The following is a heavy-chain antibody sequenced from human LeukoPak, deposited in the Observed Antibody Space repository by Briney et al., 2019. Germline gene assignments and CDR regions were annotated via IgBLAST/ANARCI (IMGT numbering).Heavy chain of an antibody. J-gene: IGHJ5*02. Sequence: GGSLRLSCAASGFTFSGYAMSWVRQAPGKGLEWVSVIYSGGSTYYADSVKGRFTISRHNSKNTLYLQMNSLRAEDTAVYYCARAVSGDFWSGYLFDPWGQGTLVTVSS. CDR1: GFTFSGYA. V-gene: IGHV3-53*04. CDR2: IYSGGST. D-gene: IGHD3-3*01. CDR3: ARAVSGDFWSGYLFDP.